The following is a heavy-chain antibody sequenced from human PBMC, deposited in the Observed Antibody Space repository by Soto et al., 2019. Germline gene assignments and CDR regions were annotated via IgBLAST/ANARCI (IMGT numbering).Heavy chain of an antibody. CDR1: GGSFSGYY. CDR3: ARGWRGGSDCDL. J-gene: IGHJ2*01. D-gene: IGHD2-15*01. CDR2: INHSGST. Sequence: QVQLQQWGAGLLKPSETLSLTCAVYGGSFSGYYWSWIRQPPGKGLEWIGEINHSGSTNYNPSLKSRVTISLDTSTTQFSLKLSSVTAADTAVYYCARGWRGGSDCDLWGRGTLLTVSS. V-gene: IGHV4-34*01.